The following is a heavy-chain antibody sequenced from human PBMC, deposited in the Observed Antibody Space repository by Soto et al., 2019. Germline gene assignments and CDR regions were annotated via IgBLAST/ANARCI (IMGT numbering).Heavy chain of an antibody. D-gene: IGHD6-19*01. V-gene: IGHV4-34*02. CDR1: GGSFSGYY. Sequence: QVQLQQWGAGLLKPSETLSLTCAIYGGSFSGYYWSWIRQPPGKGLEWIGEINHSGSTNYNPSLKSRVTMSVDPCKNPFSLKLSSVTAADMAVYYCAAAVARGWFDPWGQGTLVTVCS. CDR3: AAAVARGWFDP. J-gene: IGHJ5*02. CDR2: INHSGST.